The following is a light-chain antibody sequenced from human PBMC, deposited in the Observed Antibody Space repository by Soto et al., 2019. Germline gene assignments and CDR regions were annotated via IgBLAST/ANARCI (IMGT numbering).Light chain of an antibody. CDR2: AAS. V-gene: IGKV1-9*01. J-gene: IGKJ4*01. CDR1: QSISSY. Sequence: DIQLTQSPSFLSASVGDRVTITCRASQSISSYLAWYQQKPGKAPKLLIYAASTLQSGVPSRFSGSGSGTEFTLTISSLQPEDFATYYCQQLNSYPPALTFGGGTKVEIK. CDR3: QQLNSYPPALT.